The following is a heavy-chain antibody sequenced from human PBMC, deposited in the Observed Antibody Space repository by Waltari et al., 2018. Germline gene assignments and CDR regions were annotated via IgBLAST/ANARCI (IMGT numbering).Heavy chain of an antibody. CDR1: GYSFTSYW. CDR2: SDAGDSET. J-gene: IGHJ4*02. Sequence: EVQLVQSGAEVKKPGESLTISCKGSGYSFTSYWIGWVRQMPGKGLEWMGISDAGDSETRYSPYFEGKDTISADKSISTADLQWSSLKASDTAMYYCATRFNYGDFDYWGQGTLVTVSS. CDR3: ATRFNYGDFDY. V-gene: IGHV5-51*01. D-gene: IGHD4-17*01.